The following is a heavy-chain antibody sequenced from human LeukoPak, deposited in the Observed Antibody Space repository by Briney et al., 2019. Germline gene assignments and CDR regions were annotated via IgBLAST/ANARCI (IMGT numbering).Heavy chain of an antibody. Sequence: ASVKVSCKSSGYTFTGYYIHWVRQAPGQGLEWMGWINPNSGASNYAQKFQGRVTMTRDTSISTAYMELSRLRTDDTAVYYCARDRYYYDSSGYYPLEGFQHWGQGTLVTVSS. CDR3: ARDRYYYDSSGYYPLEGFQH. J-gene: IGHJ1*01. CDR2: INPNSGAS. D-gene: IGHD3-22*01. V-gene: IGHV1-2*02. CDR1: GYTFTGYY.